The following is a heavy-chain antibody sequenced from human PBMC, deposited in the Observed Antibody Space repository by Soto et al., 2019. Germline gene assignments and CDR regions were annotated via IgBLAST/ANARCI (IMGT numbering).Heavy chain of an antibody. CDR3: ASGLIMDTNF. CDR2: IKRDGSTT. Sequence: EVQVLESGGDLVQPGGSLRLSCAVSGFTISNIWMQWVRQAPGKGLVSVSRIKRDGSTTDYADSVKGRFTVSRDNVKNTLYLQMSSLRAEDTAVYYCASGLIMDTNFWGPGTLVTVSS. J-gene: IGHJ4*02. D-gene: IGHD2-8*01. V-gene: IGHV3-74*01. CDR1: GFTISNIW.